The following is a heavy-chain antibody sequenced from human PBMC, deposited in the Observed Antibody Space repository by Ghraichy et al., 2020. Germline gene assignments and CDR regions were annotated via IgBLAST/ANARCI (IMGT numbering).Heavy chain of an antibody. V-gene: IGHV3-23*01. CDR1: GFTFNNYA. Sequence: GGSLRLSCAASGFTFNNYAMSWVRQAPGKGLEWVSGISGSGGSTYYADSVKGRFTISRDNSKNTLYLQMNSLRAEDTAVYYCAKHTISASGTDDFRGQGTLVTVSS. D-gene: IGHD6-13*01. CDR2: ISGSGGST. J-gene: IGHJ4*02. CDR3: AKHTISASGTDDF.